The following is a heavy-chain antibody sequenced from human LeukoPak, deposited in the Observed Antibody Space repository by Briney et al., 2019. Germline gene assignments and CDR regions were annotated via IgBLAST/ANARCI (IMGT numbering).Heavy chain of an antibody. CDR2: IYYSGST. D-gene: IGHD5-12*01. J-gene: IGHJ3*02. V-gene: IGHV4-39*01. CDR1: GGSISSSSYY. Sequence: SETLSLTCTVSGGSISSSSYYWGWIRQPPGKGLEWIGSIYYSGSTYYNPSLKSRVTISGDTSKNQFSLKLTSVTAADTAVYYRARHSRPGYGDYENAFDIWGQGAMVTVSS. CDR3: ARHSRPGYGDYENAFDI.